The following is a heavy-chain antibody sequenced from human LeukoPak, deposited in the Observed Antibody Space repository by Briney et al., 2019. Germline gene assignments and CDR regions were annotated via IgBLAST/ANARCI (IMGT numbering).Heavy chain of an antibody. CDR2: IKQDGREK. CDR1: GFTFSSYW. Sequence: GGSLRLSCVTSGFTFSSYWMSWVRQAPGKGLEWVAHIKQDGREKYHVDSVKGRFTISRDNAKNSLYLQMNSLRAEDTAVYYCARAHYDTSGCLDYWGQGTLVTVSS. CDR3: ARAHYDTSGCLDY. D-gene: IGHD3-22*01. V-gene: IGHV3-7*01. J-gene: IGHJ4*02.